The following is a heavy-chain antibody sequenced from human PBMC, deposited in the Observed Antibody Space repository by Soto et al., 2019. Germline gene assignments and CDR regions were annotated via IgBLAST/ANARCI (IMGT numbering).Heavy chain of an antibody. J-gene: IGHJ3*02. CDR2: IYWDDDS. CDR1: GFSFSTSGVG. Sequence: QITLKESGPTLVKPTQTLTLTCTFSGFSFSTSGVGVGWIRQPPEKALEWLALIYWDDDSRYSPALKSRLTIIKYTSKYQGDFTMAYIDPVYTATYCLAIARLRCDALSIWVQGTMVTVSS. V-gene: IGHV2-5*02. CDR3: AIARLRCDALSI.